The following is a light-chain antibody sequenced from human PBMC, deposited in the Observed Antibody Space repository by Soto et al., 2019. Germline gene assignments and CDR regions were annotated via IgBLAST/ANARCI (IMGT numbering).Light chain of an antibody. Sequence: QSVLTQPPSVSAAPGQKVTISCSGSSSNIGNNYVSWYQQLPGTAPKLLIYDNNKRPSGIPDRFSGSKSGSSGTLDITGLQSGDAADYYCATWDGSLLAEVFGGGTKLTVL. J-gene: IGLJ2*01. CDR2: DNN. V-gene: IGLV1-51*01. CDR1: SSNIGNNY. CDR3: ATWDGSLLAEV.